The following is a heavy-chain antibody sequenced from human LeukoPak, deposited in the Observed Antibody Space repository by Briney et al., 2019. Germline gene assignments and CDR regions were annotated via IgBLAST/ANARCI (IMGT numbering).Heavy chain of an antibody. D-gene: IGHD6-19*01. J-gene: IGHJ4*02. CDR1: EFIFSDYA. Sequence: GGSLRLSCAASEFIFSDYAMGWVRQAPGKGLEWVSTIDKTTYPTFYADSVKGRFTISRDNSKNTLYLQMNSLRTEDTAVYFCAEFEGATIPGWFNDYWGQGILVTVSS. CDR3: AEFEGATIPGWFNDY. CDR2: IDKTTYPT. V-gene: IGHV3-23*05.